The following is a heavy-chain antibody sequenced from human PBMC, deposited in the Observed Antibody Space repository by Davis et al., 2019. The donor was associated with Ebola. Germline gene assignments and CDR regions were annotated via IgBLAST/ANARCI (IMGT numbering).Heavy chain of an antibody. J-gene: IGHJ6*02. V-gene: IGHV1-8*01. CDR2: MNPNSDNR. CDR3: ATTAVTTDYNFGMDV. CDR1: GYTFANYD. Sequence: ASVKVSCKASGYTFANYDIHWVRQATGQGLEWMGWMNPNSDNRGYAQKFQGRVTMTGSTSISTAYMELSSLKSEDTAVYYCATTAVTTDYNFGMDVWGQGTTVTASS. D-gene: IGHD4-17*01.